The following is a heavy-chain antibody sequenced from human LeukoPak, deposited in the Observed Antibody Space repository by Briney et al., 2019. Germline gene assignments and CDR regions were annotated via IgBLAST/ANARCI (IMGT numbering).Heavy chain of an antibody. D-gene: IGHD3-22*01. CDR3: ASSGNYYETWWEGI. CDR2: ICHSGST. J-gene: IGHJ3*02. Sequence: AETLSLTCTVSGGSISSYYWSWVRQPPGKGLEWIGYICHSGSTNYNPSLKSRVTISIDTSKNQFSLKLSSVTAADTAVYYCASSGNYYETWWEGIWGQGTMVTVSS. CDR1: GGSISSYY. V-gene: IGHV4-59*08.